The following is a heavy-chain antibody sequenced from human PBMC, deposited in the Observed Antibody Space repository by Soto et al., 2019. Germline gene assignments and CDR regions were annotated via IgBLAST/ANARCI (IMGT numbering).Heavy chain of an antibody. D-gene: IGHD6-19*01. CDR1: GGSIISSSYC. J-gene: IGHJ4*02. V-gene: IGHV4-39*01. Sequence: QLQLQESGPGLVKPSETLSLTCTVSGGSIISSSYCWGWIRQPPGKGLEWIGRIYSSGTTYYNSSLKSRVTISIDTSKKQFSLKLTSVTAADTAVYYCARGGGIAVVGVDFWGQGTQVTVSS. CDR3: ARGGGIAVVGVDF. CDR2: IYSSGTT.